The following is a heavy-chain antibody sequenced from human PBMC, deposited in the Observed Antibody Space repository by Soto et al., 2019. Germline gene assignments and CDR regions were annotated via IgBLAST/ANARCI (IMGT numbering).Heavy chain of an antibody. V-gene: IGHV4-59*01. D-gene: IGHD3-3*01. J-gene: IGHJ4*02. CDR1: GGSISSYY. Sequence: PSETLSLTCTVSGGSISSYYWSWIRQPPGKGLEWIGYIYYSGSTNYNPSLKSRVTISVDTSKNQFSLKLSSVTAADTAVYYCARTSYLITIFGVVITGFDYWGQGTLVTVSS. CDR2: IYYSGST. CDR3: ARTSYLITIFGVVITGFDY.